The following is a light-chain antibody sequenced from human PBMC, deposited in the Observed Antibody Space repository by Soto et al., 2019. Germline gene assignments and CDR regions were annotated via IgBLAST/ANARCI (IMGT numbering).Light chain of an antibody. V-gene: IGKV1-9*01. CDR2: AAS. CDR3: QQLNSYPVT. Sequence: ITLTQSPSSLSASVCDSVTITCRASQGISSFLAWYQQKPGKAPKLLIYAASTLQSGVPSRFSGSGSGTDFTLTISSLQPEDFATYYCQQLNSYPVTFGQGTRLEIK. J-gene: IGKJ5*01. CDR1: QGISSF.